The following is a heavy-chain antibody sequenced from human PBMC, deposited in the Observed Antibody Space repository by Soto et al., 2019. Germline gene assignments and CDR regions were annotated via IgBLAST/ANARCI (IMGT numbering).Heavy chain of an antibody. CDR3: AVAYYYDSSGYPTLYYYYGMDV. V-gene: IGHV1-8*01. D-gene: IGHD3-22*01. CDR1: GYTFTSYD. J-gene: IGHJ6*02. Sequence: ASVKVSCKASGYTFTSYDINWVRQATGQGLEWMGWMNPNSGNTGYAQKFRGRVTMTRNTSISTAYMELSSLRSEDTAVYYCAVAYYYDSSGYPTLYYYYGMDVWGQGTTVTVSS. CDR2: MNPNSGNT.